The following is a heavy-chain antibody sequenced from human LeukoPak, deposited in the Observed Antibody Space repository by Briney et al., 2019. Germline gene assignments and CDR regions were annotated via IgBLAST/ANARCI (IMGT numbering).Heavy chain of an antibody. D-gene: IGHD3-22*01. CDR3: ASADHNYDSSGSHDAFDI. Sequence: PGGSLRFSCAASGFTFSSYSMNWVRQAPGKGLESVSSISSSSSYIYYADSVKGRFTISRDNAKNSLYLQMNSLRAEDTAVYYCASADHNYDSSGSHDAFDIWGQGTMVTVSS. CDR1: GFTFSSYS. V-gene: IGHV3-21*01. J-gene: IGHJ3*02. CDR2: ISSSSSYI.